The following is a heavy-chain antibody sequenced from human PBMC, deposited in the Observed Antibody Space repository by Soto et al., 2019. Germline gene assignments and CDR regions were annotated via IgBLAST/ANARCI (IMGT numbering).Heavy chain of an antibody. CDR2: IWYDGSNK. Sequence: PGGSLRLSCAASGFTFSSYGMHWVRQAPGKGLEWVAVIWYDGSNKYYADSVKGRFTISRDNSKNTLYLQMNSLRAEDTAVYYCARGGLRFYDAFDIWGQGTMVTVSS. J-gene: IGHJ3*02. CDR3: ARGGLRFYDAFDI. CDR1: GFTFSSYG. D-gene: IGHD4-17*01. V-gene: IGHV3-33*01.